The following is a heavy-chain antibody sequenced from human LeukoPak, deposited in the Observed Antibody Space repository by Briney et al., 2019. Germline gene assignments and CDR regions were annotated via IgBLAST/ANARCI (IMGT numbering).Heavy chain of an antibody. CDR1: GYTFTGYI. CDR2: INPNSGDT. J-gene: IGHJ4*02. CDR3: ARDLGDTAIGEFYY. V-gene: IGHV1-2*02. D-gene: IGHD5-18*01. Sequence: ASVKVSCKASGYTFTGYIMHWVRQAPGQGLEWKGWINPNSGDTKYTQKFQGRVTLTRDTSISTAYMELNRLRSDDTAMYYCARDLGDTAIGEFYYWGQGTLVTVSS.